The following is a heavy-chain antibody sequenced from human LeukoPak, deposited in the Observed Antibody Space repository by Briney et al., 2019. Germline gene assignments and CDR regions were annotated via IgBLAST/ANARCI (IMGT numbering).Heavy chain of an antibody. J-gene: IGHJ4*02. D-gene: IGHD6-19*01. Sequence: GGSLRLSCAASGFTFRNYWMSWVRQAPGTGLEWVANIKQDGSDRNYVTSVRGRFTISRDNAESSLFLQMNSLRAEDTAVYYCVRNLAVAGTCFDXWGQGTLVTVSS. CDR3: VRNLAVAGTCFDX. V-gene: IGHV3-7*03. CDR1: GFTFRNYW. CDR2: IKQDGSDR.